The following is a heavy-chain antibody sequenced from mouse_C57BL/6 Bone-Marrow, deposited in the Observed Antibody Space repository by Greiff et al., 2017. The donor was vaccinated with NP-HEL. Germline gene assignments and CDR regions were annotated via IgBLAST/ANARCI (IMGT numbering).Heavy chain of an antibody. J-gene: IGHJ4*01. D-gene: IGHD1-1*01. CDR3: ARPLYYCGSPHYYAMDY. V-gene: IGHV1-55*01. CDR2: IYPGSGST. CDR1: GYTFTSYW. Sequence: QVQLQQPGAELVKPGASVKMSCKASGYTFTSYWITWVKQRPGQGLEWIGDIYPGSGSTNYNEKFKSKATLTVDTSSSTAYMQLSSLTSEDSAVYYCARPLYYCGSPHYYAMDYWGQGTSVTVSS.